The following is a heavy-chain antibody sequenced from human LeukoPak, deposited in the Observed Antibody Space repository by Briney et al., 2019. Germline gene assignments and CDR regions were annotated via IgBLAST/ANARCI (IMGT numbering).Heavy chain of an antibody. Sequence: GGSLRLSCAASGFTVSSNYMSWVRQAPGKGLEWVSVIYSGGSTYYADSVKGRFTISRDYSKNTLYLQMNSLRAEDTAVYYCARDIDNGDYVVYWGQGTLVTVSS. CDR3: ARDIDNGDYVVY. CDR1: GFTVSSNY. D-gene: IGHD4-17*01. J-gene: IGHJ4*02. CDR2: IYSGGST. V-gene: IGHV3-53*01.